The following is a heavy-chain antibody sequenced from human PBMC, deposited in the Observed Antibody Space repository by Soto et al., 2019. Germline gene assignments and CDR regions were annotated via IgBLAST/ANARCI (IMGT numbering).Heavy chain of an antibody. CDR2: IIPIFGTA. CDR3: ARVGARRSYYYYYYGMDV. D-gene: IGHD3-16*01. CDR1: GGTFSSYA. J-gene: IGHJ6*02. Sequence: SVKVSCKASGGTFSSYAISWVRQAPGQGLEWMGGIIPIFGTANYAQKFQGRVTITADESTSTAYMELSSLRSEDTAVYYCARVGARRSYYYYYYGMDVWGQGTTVTVSS. V-gene: IGHV1-69*13.